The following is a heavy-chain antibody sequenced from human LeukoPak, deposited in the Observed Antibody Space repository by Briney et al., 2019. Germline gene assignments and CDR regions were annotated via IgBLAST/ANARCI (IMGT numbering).Heavy chain of an antibody. D-gene: IGHD1/OR15-1a*01. Sequence: SETLSLTCAVAGASISRSTYYWGWTRQTPGKGLEWIASIYYTGTILYNPSLESPVTMSVHMSKNPLSLKLRSVTAADTAVYYCARHEHRNSPFDYWGRGTLVTVSS. V-gene: IGHV4-39*01. CDR1: GASISRSTYY. CDR2: IYYTGTI. CDR3: ARHEHRNSPFDY. J-gene: IGHJ4*02.